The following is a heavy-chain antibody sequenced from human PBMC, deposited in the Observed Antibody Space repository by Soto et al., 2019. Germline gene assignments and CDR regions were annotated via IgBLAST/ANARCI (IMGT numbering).Heavy chain of an antibody. D-gene: IGHD2-15*01. CDR2: IFSNDEK. J-gene: IGHJ6*03. Sequence: SGPTLVNPTETLTLTCTVSGFSLSNARMGVSWIRQPPGKALEWLAHIFSNDEKSYSTSLKSRLTISKDTSKSQVVLTMTNMDPVDTATYYCARIPNPYSYYYYYMDVWGKGTTVTVSS. CDR3: ARIPNPYSYYYYYMDV. CDR1: GFSLSNARMG. V-gene: IGHV2-26*01.